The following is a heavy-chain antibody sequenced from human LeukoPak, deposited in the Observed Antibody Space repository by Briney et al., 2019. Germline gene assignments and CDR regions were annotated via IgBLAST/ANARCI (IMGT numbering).Heavy chain of an antibody. CDR3: AREDVVVPAAMSWFDP. CDR1: GGTFSSYT. D-gene: IGHD2-2*01. J-gene: IGHJ5*02. CDR2: IIPILGIA. V-gene: IGHV1-69*04. Sequence: SVKVSCKASGGTFSSYTISWVRHAPGQGLEWMGRIIPILGIANYAQQLQGRVTITADKSTSTAYMELSSLRSEDTAVYYCAREDVVVPAAMSWFDPWGQGTLVTVSS.